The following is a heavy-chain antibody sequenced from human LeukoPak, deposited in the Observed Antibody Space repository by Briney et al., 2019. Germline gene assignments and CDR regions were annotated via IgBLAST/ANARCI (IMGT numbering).Heavy chain of an antibody. Sequence: GGSLRLSCAASGFTFSITWMSWVRQAPGKGLECVVNIKPDGSEKYYVDSVKGRFTASRDNAKNSLFLQMNSLRAEDTAVYYCASGNYFDYWGQGTLVTVSS. CDR1: GFTFSITW. CDR2: IKPDGSEK. CDR3: ASGNYFDY. D-gene: IGHD3-10*01. J-gene: IGHJ4*02. V-gene: IGHV3-7*01.